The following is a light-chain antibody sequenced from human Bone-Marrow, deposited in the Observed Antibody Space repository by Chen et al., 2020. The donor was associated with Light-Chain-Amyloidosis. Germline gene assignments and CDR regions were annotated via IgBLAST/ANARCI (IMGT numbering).Light chain of an antibody. Sequence: SYVLTQPSSVSVAPGQTAPLACGGNNIGSTSVHWYQQTPGQAPLLVVYDDSDRPSGIPERFSGSNSGNTATLTISRVEAGDEADYYCQVWDRSSDRPVFGGGTKLTVL. J-gene: IGLJ3*02. CDR3: QVWDRSSDRPV. CDR2: DDS. V-gene: IGLV3-21*02. CDR1: NIGSTS.